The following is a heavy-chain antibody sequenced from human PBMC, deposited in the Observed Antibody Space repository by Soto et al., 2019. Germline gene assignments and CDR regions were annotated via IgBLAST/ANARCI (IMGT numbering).Heavy chain of an antibody. D-gene: IGHD3-3*01. J-gene: IGHJ4*02. CDR1: GGSFSGYY. Sequence: PSETLSLTCAVYGGSFSGYYWSWIRQPPGKGLEWIGEINHSGSTNYNPSLKSRVTISVDTSKNQFSLKLSSVTAADTAVYYCARKRFLEWFPPFDYWGQGTLVTVSS. CDR3: ARKRFLEWFPPFDY. CDR2: INHSGST. V-gene: IGHV4-34*01.